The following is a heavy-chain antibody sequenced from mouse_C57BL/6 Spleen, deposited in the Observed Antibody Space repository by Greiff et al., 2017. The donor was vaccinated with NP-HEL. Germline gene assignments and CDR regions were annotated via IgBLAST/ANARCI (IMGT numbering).Heavy chain of an antibody. Sequence: EVKLMESGGGLVKPGGSLKLSCAASGFTFSDYGMHWVRQAPEKGLEWVAYISSGSSTIYYADTVKGRFTISRDNAKNTLFLQMTSLRSEDTAMYYCARQDYAMDYWGQGTSVTLSS. CDR3: ARQDYAMDY. J-gene: IGHJ4*01. CDR2: ISSGSSTI. CDR1: GFTFSDYG. V-gene: IGHV5-17*01.